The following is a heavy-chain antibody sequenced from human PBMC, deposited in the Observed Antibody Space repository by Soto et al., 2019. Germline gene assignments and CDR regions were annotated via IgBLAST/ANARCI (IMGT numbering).Heavy chain of an antibody. Sequence: GGSLRLSCAASGFTFSSYAMSWVRQAPGKGLEWVSAISGSGGSTYYADSVKGRFTISRDNSKNTLYLQMNSLRAEDTAVYYCAKIGYSSGWSPYYFDYWGQGTLVTVSS. CDR3: AKIGYSSGWSPYYFDY. J-gene: IGHJ4*02. CDR1: GFTFSSYA. V-gene: IGHV3-23*01. CDR2: ISGSGGST. D-gene: IGHD6-19*01.